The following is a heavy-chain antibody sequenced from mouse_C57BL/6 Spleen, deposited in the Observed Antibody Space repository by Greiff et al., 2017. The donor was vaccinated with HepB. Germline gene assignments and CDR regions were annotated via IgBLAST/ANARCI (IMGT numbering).Heavy chain of an antibody. CDR3: ARENYGSRGYFDY. J-gene: IGHJ2*01. V-gene: IGHV1-63*01. CDR2: IYPGGGYT. Sequence: VKLQQSGAELVRPGTSVKMSCKASGYTFTNYWIGWAKQRPGHGLEWIGDIYPGGGYTNYNEKFKGKATLTADKSSSTAYMQFSSLTSEDSAIYYCARENYGSRGYFDYWGQGTTLTVSS. CDR1: GYTFTNYW. D-gene: IGHD1-1*01.